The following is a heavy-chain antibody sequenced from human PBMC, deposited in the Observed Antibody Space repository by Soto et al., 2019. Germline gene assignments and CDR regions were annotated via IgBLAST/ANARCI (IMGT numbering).Heavy chain of an antibody. D-gene: IGHD2-2*01. CDR2: ISWNSGSI. V-gene: IGHV3-9*01. Sequence: EVQLVESGGGLVQPGRSLRLSCAASGFTFDDYAMHWVRQAPGKGLEWVSGISWNSGSIGYADSVKGRFTISGDNAKNSMYLQMNSLRAEDTALYYCEKGVQLLTEGGGYWGQGTLVTVSS. CDR3: EKGVQLLTEGGGY. CDR1: GFTFDDYA. J-gene: IGHJ4*02.